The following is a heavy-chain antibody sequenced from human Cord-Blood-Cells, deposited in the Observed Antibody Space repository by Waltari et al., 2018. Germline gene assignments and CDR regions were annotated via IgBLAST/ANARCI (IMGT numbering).Heavy chain of an antibody. V-gene: IGHV3-53*01. D-gene: IGHD2-2*01. CDR2: IYSGGST. CDR3: ARGFCSSTSCYAFDI. J-gene: IGHJ3*02. CDR1: GLTVSRHY. Sequence: EVQLVVSGGGLIQPGGSLRLSCAASGLTVSRHYVSWVRQAPGKGLEWVSVIYSGGSTYYADSVKGRFTISRDNSKNTLYLQMNSLRAEDTAVYYCARGFCSSTSCYAFDIWGQGTMVTVSS.